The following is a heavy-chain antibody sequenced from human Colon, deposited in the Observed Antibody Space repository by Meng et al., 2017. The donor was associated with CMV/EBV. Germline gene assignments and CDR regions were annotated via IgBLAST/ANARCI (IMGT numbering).Heavy chain of an antibody. CDR1: GGYFSGYY. D-gene: IGHD6-13*01. Sequence: VVSGGYFSGYYWSWIRQPPGKGLEWIGEINHSGSTNYNRSLKSRVIISLDTSKNQFSLKLNSVTAADTAVYYCARGGGSSNWPLIYWGQGTLVTVSS. J-gene: IGHJ4*02. CDR2: INHSGST. CDR3: ARGGGSSNWPLIY. V-gene: IGHV4-34*01.